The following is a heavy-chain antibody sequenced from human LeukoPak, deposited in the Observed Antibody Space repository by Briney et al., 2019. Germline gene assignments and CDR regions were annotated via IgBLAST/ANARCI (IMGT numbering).Heavy chain of an antibody. CDR2: IRYDGSRQ. CDR1: GFTFSTFS. Sequence: TGGSLRLSCAASGFTFSTFSMFWVRQAPGKGLEWVASIRYDGSRQFYADSVKGRFTISRDNSRNTVDVQMNSLRSEDSALYYCAKGGQYDSDSFFDFWGQGTLVTVSS. J-gene: IGHJ4*02. V-gene: IGHV3-30*02. D-gene: IGHD3-22*01. CDR3: AKGGQYDSDSFFDF.